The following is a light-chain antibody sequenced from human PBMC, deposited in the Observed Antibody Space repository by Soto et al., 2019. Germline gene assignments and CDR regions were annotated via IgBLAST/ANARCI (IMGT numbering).Light chain of an antibody. CDR2: GAS. V-gene: IGKV3-15*01. CDR1: QSVGSTY. Sequence: EIVLTQSPGTLSFSPGERATLSCRASQSVGSTYLAWYQQKPGQAPRLLIYGASTRATGIPARFSGSGSGTEFTLTISSLQSEDFAVYYCQQDNNWPRALTFGGGTKVDIK. J-gene: IGKJ4*01. CDR3: QQDNNWPRALT.